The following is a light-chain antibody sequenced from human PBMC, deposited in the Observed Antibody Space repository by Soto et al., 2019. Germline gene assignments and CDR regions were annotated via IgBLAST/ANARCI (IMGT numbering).Light chain of an antibody. CDR1: HTIFYNFNHKNY. Sequence: DIVMTPSPDSLAVSLVESSTINCKSSHTIFYNFNHKNYLAWYQQRPGQPPRLLMYWASTRAYGVPDRFSGSGSGTDFTLTISSLQAEDVAVYSCHQYFTSPQTFGQGTKVDIK. CDR3: HQYFTSPQT. V-gene: IGKV4-1*01. CDR2: WAS. J-gene: IGKJ1*01.